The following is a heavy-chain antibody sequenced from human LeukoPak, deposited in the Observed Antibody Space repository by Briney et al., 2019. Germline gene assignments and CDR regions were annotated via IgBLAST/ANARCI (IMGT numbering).Heavy chain of an antibody. CDR2: IYHTGST. D-gene: IGHD2-2*01. V-gene: IGHV4-4*02. J-gene: IGHJ3*01. Sequence: SGNLSLTCAVSGGSISSVKWWSWVRQPPGKGLGWIGEIYHTGSTNYNPSLKSRVTISVDKSKNQFSLKLNSVTAADTAVYYCGVWGTNWVVWGQGTTVTVSS. CDR3: GVWGTNWVV. CDR1: GGSISSVKW.